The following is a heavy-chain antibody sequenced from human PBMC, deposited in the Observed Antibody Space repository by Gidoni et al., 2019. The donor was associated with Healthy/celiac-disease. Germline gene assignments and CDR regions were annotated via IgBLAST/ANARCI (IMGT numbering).Heavy chain of an antibody. D-gene: IGHD3-22*01. J-gene: IGHJ4*02. CDR2: ISGSGGST. CDR1: GFTFRSYA. CDR3: AKVGSSGYYYLLFDY. V-gene: IGHV3-23*01. Sequence: EVQLLESGGGLVQTGGSLRISCAASGFTFRSYAMSWVRQAAGKGLGWVSAISGSGGSTYYADAVKGRFTISGYNSKNALYLQMNSLRAEDTAVYYCAKVGSSGYYYLLFDYWGQGTLVTVSS.